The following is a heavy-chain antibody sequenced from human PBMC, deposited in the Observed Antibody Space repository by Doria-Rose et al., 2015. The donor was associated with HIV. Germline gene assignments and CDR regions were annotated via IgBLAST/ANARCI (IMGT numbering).Heavy chain of an antibody. Sequence: QVTLKESGPVLVKPTEILTLTCTVSGVSLSSPGMGVSWIRQPPGKALEWLANIFSDDDRFYKTSLESRLTISRCTSKSQVVITMTDMDPVDTATYYCARIKSSRWYHKYYFDFWGQGTLVIVSA. D-gene: IGHD6-13*01. CDR1: GVSLSSPGMG. CDR2: IFSDDDR. J-gene: IGHJ4*02. CDR3: ARIKSSRWYHKYYFDF. V-gene: IGHV2-26*01.